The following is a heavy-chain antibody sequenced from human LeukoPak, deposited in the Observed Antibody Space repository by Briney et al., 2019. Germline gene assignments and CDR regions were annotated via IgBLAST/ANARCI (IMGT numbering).Heavy chain of an antibody. J-gene: IGHJ6*03. CDR2: FDPEDGET. Sequence: ASVKVSCKVSGYTLTELSMHWVRQAPGKGLEWMGGFDPEDGETIYAQKFQGRVTMTEDTSTDTAYMELSSLRSEDTAVYYCATGIRYCSGGSCFGLLPYYYYMDVWGKGTTVTVSS. D-gene: IGHD2-15*01. CDR3: ATGIRYCSGGSCFGLLPYYYYMDV. CDR1: GYTLTELS. V-gene: IGHV1-24*01.